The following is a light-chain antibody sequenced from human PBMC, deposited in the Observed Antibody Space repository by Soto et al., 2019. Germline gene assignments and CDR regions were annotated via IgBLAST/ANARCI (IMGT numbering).Light chain of an antibody. CDR1: QSLLHSNGYNY. V-gene: IGKV2-28*01. Sequence: DIVMTQSPLSLPVTPGEPASISCRSSQSLLHSNGYNYLDWYLQKPGQSPQLLIYLGSNRASGVPDRFRGSGSGTDFTLKISRVEAEDVGVYYCIQTLQTPPTFGQGTKLEIK. J-gene: IGKJ2*01. CDR2: LGS. CDR3: IQTLQTPPT.